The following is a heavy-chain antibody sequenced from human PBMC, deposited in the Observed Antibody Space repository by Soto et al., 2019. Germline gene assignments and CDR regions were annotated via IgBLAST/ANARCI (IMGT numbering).Heavy chain of an antibody. D-gene: IGHD6-13*01. J-gene: IGHJ5*02. CDR1: GGSISSSSYY. V-gene: IGHV4-39*01. CDR3: ARRIAAAGTFWFDP. Sequence: PSEILSLTCTVSGGSISSSSYYWGWIRQPPGKGLEWIGSIYYSGSTYYNPSLKSRVTISVDTSKNQFSLKLSSVTAADTAVYYCARRIAAAGTFWFDPWGQGTLVTVSS. CDR2: IYYSGST.